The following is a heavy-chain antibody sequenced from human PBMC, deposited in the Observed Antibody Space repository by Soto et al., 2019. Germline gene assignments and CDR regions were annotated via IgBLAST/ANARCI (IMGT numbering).Heavy chain of an antibody. CDR3: ARGLDPQHYYYYGMDV. D-gene: IGHD1-1*01. CDR2: IYYSGST. Sequence: SDTPSLTFTISGFPISSYYLNLLRPPPGKGLEWIGYIYYSGSTTYNPSLKSRVTISVDTSKNQFSLKLSSVTAADTAVYYCARGLDPQHYYYYGMDVWGQGTTVTVSS. CDR1: GFPISSYY. J-gene: IGHJ6*02. V-gene: IGHV4-59*01.